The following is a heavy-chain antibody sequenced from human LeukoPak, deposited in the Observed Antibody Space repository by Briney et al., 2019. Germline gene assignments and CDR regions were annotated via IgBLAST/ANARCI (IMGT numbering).Heavy chain of an antibody. CDR2: IYYSGST. V-gene: IGHV4-61*01. J-gene: IGHJ4*02. CDR1: GGSVSSGSYY. D-gene: IGHD3-10*01. CDR3: ATLVNYYGSGSYLDS. Sequence: SETLSLTCTVSGGSVSSGSYYWRWIRQPPGKGLEWIGYIYYSGSTKYNPSLKSRVTISGDTSNNQFSLKLSSVAAADTAVYYCATLVNYYGSGSYLDSWGQGTLVTVSS.